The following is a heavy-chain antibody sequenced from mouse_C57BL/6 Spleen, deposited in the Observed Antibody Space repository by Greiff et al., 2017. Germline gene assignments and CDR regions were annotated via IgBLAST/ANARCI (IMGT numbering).Heavy chain of an antibody. D-gene: IGHD1-1*01. CDR2: IDPANGNT. Sequence: EVQLVESVAELVRPGASVKLSCTASGFNIKNTYMHWVKQRPEQGLAWIGRIDPANGNTKYAPKFQGKATITADTSSNPAYLQLSSLTSEDTAIYYCASTTRKHYYAMDYWGQGTSVTVSS. V-gene: IGHV14-3*01. J-gene: IGHJ4*01. CDR3: ASTTRKHYYAMDY. CDR1: GFNIKNTY.